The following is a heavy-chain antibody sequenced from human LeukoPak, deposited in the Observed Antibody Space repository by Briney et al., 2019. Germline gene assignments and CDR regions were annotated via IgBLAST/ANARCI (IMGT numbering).Heavy chain of an antibody. J-gene: IGHJ6*03. CDR3: AKGTVGYYYYYYMDV. CDR1: GFIFSDYH. V-gene: IGHV3-23*01. D-gene: IGHD2-2*01. Sequence: GGSLRLSCAASGFIFSDYHISWVRQAPGRGLEWVSSMSGSGGYTYYGDSVKGRFTISRDNSKNTLYLQMNSLRAEDTAVYYRAKGTVGYYYYYYMDVWGKGTTVTVSS. CDR2: MSGSGGYT.